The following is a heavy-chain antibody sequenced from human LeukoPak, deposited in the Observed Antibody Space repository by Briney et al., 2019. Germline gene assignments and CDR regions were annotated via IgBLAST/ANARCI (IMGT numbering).Heavy chain of an antibody. CDR2: INPSGGST. Sequence: ASVKAFCKASAYTFTSYYMHWVRQAPGQGLEWMGIINPSGGSTSYAQKFQGRVTMTRDTSTSTVYMELSSLRSEDTAVYYCARDTYSGSSAFQHWGQGTLVTVSS. D-gene: IGHD1-26*01. CDR1: AYTFTSYY. J-gene: IGHJ1*01. V-gene: IGHV1-46*01. CDR3: ARDTYSGSSAFQH.